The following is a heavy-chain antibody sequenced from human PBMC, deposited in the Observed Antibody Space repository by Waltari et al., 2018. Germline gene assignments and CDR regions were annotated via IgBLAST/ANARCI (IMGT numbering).Heavy chain of an antibody. J-gene: IGHJ6*03. Sequence: QLKLQESGPGLVKPSETLSLTCSVSGGPISSSNYYWAWIRQPPGKGLEWIGTIYPSGDTYYNPSLQSRLTISMQDSKNQFSLRLTSVTAADTAVYFCAREAGGPPFYYYYMDVWGKGTTATVSS. D-gene: IGHD2-8*02. CDR3: AREAGGPPFYYYYMDV. CDR2: IYPSGDT. V-gene: IGHV4-39*07. CDR1: GGPISSSNYY.